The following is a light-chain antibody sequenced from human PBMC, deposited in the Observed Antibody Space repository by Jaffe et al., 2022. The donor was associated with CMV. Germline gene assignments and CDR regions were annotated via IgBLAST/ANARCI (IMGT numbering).Light chain of an antibody. Sequence: QSVLTQPPSVSAAPGQKVTISCSGSSSNIGNNYVSWYQQLPGTAPKLLIYDNNKRPSGIPDRFSASKSGTSATLGITGLQTGDEADYYCGTWDSSPQEWVFGGGTKLTVL. CDR3: GTWDSSPQEWV. CDR1: SSNIGNNY. CDR2: DNN. J-gene: IGLJ3*02. V-gene: IGLV1-51*01.